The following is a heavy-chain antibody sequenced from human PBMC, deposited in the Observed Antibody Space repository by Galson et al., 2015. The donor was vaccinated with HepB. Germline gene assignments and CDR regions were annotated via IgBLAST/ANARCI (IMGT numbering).Heavy chain of an antibody. Sequence: VKVSCKVSGYTFTDYHMHWVQQAPGKGLEWMGLVDPEDGETIYAEKFQGRVTITADTSTDTAYMELSSLRSEDTAVYYCATGGYCTGGVCYAGAQYNWFDPWGQGTLVTVSS. CDR3: ATGGYCTGGVCYAGAQYNWFDP. CDR2: VDPEDGET. D-gene: IGHD2-8*02. CDR1: GYTFTDYH. J-gene: IGHJ5*02. V-gene: IGHV1-69-2*01.